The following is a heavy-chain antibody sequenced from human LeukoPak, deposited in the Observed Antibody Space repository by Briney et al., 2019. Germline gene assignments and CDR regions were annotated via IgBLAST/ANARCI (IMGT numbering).Heavy chain of an antibody. CDR3: ARTDYDFWSGYTYGMDV. Sequence: PSETLSLTCTVSGGPLSSNTYYWGWIRQPPGKGLEWIGSISHSGSAYYNPSLKSRVTISVDRSKNQFSLKLSSVTAADTAVYYCARTDYDFWSGYTYGMDVWGQGTTVTVSS. V-gene: IGHV4-39*07. J-gene: IGHJ6*02. D-gene: IGHD3-3*01. CDR2: ISHSGSA. CDR1: GGPLSSNTYY.